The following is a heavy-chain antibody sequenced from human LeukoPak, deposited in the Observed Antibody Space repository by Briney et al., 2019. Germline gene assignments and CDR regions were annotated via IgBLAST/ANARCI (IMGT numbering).Heavy chain of an antibody. J-gene: IGHJ4*02. CDR3: TTYRSVHY. CDR1: GFIFSVSD. Sequence: GGSLRLSCAASGFIFSVSDMHWVRQASGKGLEWVGRVTTKPNNYATTYGASVKGRFTISRDDSANTAYLQMNSLKTEDTAVYYCTTYRSVHYWGQGTLVTVSS. D-gene: IGHD6-19*01. V-gene: IGHV3-73*01. CDR2: VTTKPNNYAT.